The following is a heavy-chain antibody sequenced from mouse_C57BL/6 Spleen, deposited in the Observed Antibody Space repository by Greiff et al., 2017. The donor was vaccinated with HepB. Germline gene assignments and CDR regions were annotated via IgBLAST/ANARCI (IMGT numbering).Heavy chain of an antibody. CDR3: ATAQATGFAY. CDR2: ISYDGSN. CDR1: GYSITSGYY. Sequence: EVKLMESGPGLVKPSQSLSLTCSVTGYSITSGYYWNWIRQFPGNKLEWMGYISYDGSNNYNPSLKNRISITRDTSKNQFFLKLNSVTTEDTATYYCATAQATGFAYWGQGTLVTVSA. V-gene: IGHV3-6*01. D-gene: IGHD3-2*02. J-gene: IGHJ3*01.